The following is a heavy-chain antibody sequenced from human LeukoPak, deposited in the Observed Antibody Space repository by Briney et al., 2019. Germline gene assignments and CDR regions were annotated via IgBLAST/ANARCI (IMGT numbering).Heavy chain of an antibody. V-gene: IGHV4-39*07. CDR1: GGSISSSSYY. CDR2: IYYSGST. J-gene: IGHJ3*02. D-gene: IGHD5-12*01. Sequence: PSETLSLTCTVSGGSISSSSYYWGWIRQPPGKGLEWIGSIYYSGSTYYNPSLKSRVTISVDTSKNQFSLKLSSVTAADTAVYYCARESDVDIVANNAFDIWGQGTMVTVSS. CDR3: ARESDVDIVANNAFDI.